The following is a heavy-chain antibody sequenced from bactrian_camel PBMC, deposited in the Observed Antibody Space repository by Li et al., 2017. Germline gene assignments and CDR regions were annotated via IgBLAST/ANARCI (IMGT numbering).Heavy chain of an antibody. D-gene: IGHD1*01. V-gene: IGHV3S1*01. CDR3: AKLGAYWAVDY. J-gene: IGHJ4*01. CDR1: GYTYNRNC. Sequence: QLVESGGGSVQAGGSLRLSCEASGYTYNRNCMAWFRQAPGKGLEWASNVNANGGVTTYADSAKGRFTTSRDNAKNTLYLQLNSLKTEDTAMYYCAKLGAYWAVDYWGQGTQVTVS. CDR2: VNANGGVT.